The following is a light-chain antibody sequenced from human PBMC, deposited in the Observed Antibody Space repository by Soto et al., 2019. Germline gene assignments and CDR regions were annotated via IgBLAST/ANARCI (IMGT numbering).Light chain of an antibody. Sequence: QSALTQPPSASGSPGRSVTISCTGTSSDVGGYDYVSWYQQHPGKAPKAMIYEVSKRPSGVPDRFSGSKSGNTASLTVSGLQAEDEADYYCSSYGGRNNLLFGGGTKLTVL. CDR2: EVS. V-gene: IGLV2-8*01. CDR1: SSDVGGYDY. CDR3: SSYGGRNNLL. J-gene: IGLJ2*01.